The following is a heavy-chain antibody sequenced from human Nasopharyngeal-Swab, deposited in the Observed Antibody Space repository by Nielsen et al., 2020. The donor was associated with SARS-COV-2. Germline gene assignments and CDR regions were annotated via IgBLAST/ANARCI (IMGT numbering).Heavy chain of an antibody. V-gene: IGHV3-21*01. Sequence: GEPLKISCAASGFTFNNYNFNWVRQAPGKGLERVSSISSSSSYIYYADSVKGRFTISRDNAKNSLYLQMNSLRAEDAAVYYCARDGLDYGFWSAYFMDVWGQGTTVTVSS. J-gene: IGHJ6*02. CDR3: ARDGLDYGFWSAYFMDV. D-gene: IGHD3-3*01. CDR2: ISSSSSYI. CDR1: GFTFNNYN.